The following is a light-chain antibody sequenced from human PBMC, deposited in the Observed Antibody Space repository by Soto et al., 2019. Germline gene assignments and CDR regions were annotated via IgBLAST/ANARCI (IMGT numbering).Light chain of an antibody. J-gene: IGKJ1*01. Sequence: EIVLTQSPGTLSLSSGERATLSCRASQGVTANYLAWYQQRPGLAPRLLIFGASTRATGIPDRFSGSGSGTEFTLTISSLQSEDFAVYYCQQYNNWPPWTFGQGTKVEIK. CDR3: QQYNNWPPWT. CDR2: GAS. CDR1: QGVTAN. V-gene: IGKV3D-15*01.